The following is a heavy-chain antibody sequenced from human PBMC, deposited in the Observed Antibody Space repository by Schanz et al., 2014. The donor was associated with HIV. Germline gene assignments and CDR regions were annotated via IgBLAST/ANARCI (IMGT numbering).Heavy chain of an antibody. J-gene: IGHJ2*01. CDR3: AASMYNGSYGTHYYFDL. V-gene: IGHV1-8*02. CDR1: GYTFFDYD. Sequence: QVQLVQSGPEVKKPGASVRVSCETSGYTFFDYDINWVRQAPGQGLEWMGWVNPESGNTGMADKFLGRLSLTRFTSTGTAYMELDSLRYEDTALYYCAASMYNGSYGTHYYFDLWGRGTLVAVSS. D-gene: IGHD1-26*01. CDR2: VNPESGNT.